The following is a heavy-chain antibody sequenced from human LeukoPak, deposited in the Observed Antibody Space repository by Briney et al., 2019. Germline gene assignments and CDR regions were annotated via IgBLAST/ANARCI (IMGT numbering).Heavy chain of an antibody. CDR3: AKARGLYCSSTSCYECDV. CDR1: GYTFTAYY. V-gene: IGHV1-2*02. J-gene: IGHJ6*04. CDR2: INPNSGGT. Sequence: ASVKVSCKASGYTFTAYYIHWVRQAPGQGLGWMGWINPNSGGTNYAQKFQGRVTLTRDTSITTAYMELSRLRSDDTAVYYCAKARGLYCSSTSCYECDVWGKGTTVTVSS. D-gene: IGHD2-2*01.